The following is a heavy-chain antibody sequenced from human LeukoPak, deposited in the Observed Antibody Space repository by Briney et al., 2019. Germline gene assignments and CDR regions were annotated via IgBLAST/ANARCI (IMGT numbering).Heavy chain of an antibody. V-gene: IGHV7-4-1*02. CDR3: ARWDYDSSGYALYYFDY. Sequence: ASVKVSCKASGYTFTSYAMNWVRQAPGQGLEWMGWIDTYTGNPTYAQGFTGRFVFSLDTSVSTAYLQISSLKAEDTAVYYCARWDYDSSGYALYYFDYWGQGTLVTVSS. CDR2: IDTYTGNP. J-gene: IGHJ4*02. D-gene: IGHD3-22*01. CDR1: GYTFTSYA.